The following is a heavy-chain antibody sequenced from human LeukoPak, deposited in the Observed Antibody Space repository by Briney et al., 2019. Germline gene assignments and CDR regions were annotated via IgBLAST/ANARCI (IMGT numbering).Heavy chain of an antibody. Sequence: PSETLSLTCAVSGYSISSGYYWGWIRPPPGKGLEWVGSIYRSGSTYYNPSLKSRVTISVDTSKNQFSLKLSSVPAADTAVYYCARPYGSGSYYSWFDPWGQGTLVTVSS. CDR1: GYSISSGYY. D-gene: IGHD3-10*01. J-gene: IGHJ5*02. CDR3: ARPYGSGSYYSWFDP. CDR2: IYRSGST. V-gene: IGHV4-38-2*01.